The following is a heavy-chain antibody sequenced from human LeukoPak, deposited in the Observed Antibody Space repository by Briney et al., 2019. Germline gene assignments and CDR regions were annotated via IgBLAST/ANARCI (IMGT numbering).Heavy chain of an antibody. CDR3: AGSGGSYWFDP. CDR1: GGSISSGGYS. D-gene: IGHD2-15*01. CDR2: IYHSGST. Sequence: SETLSLTCAVSGGSISSGGYSWSWIRLPPGKGLEWIGYIYHSGSTYYNPSLKSRVTISEDRSKNQFSLKLSSVTAADTAVYYCAGSGGSYWFDPWGQGTLVTVSS. J-gene: IGHJ5*02. V-gene: IGHV4-30-2*01.